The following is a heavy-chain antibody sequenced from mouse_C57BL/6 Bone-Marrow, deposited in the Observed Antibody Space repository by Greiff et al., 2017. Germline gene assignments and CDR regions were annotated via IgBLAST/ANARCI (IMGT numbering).Heavy chain of an antibody. V-gene: IGHV1-4*01. CDR1: GYTFTSYT. D-gene: IGHD1-1*01. CDR2: INPSSGYT. CDR3: ASVALDY. J-gene: IGHJ2*01. Sequence: QVQLKESGAELASPGASVKMSCKASGYTFTSYTMHWVKQRPGQGLEWIGYINPSSGYTKYNQKFKDKATLTADKSYSTAYMQLSSLTSEDSAVYYCASVALDYWGQGTTLTVSS.